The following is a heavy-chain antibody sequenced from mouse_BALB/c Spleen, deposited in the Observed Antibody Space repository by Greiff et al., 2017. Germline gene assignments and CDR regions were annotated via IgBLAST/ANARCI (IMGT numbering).Heavy chain of an antibody. D-gene: IGHD2-4*01. Sequence: EVKLMESGGGLVQPGGSMKLSCVASGFTFSNYWMNWVRQSPEKGLEWVAEIRSKSNNYATHYAESVKGRFTISRDDSKSSVYLQMNNLRAEDTGIYYCTRRYYDRYAMDYWGQRTSVTVSS. J-gene: IGHJ4*01. V-gene: IGHV6-6*02. CDR2: IRSKSNNYAT. CDR3: TRRYYDRYAMDY. CDR1: GFTFSNYW.